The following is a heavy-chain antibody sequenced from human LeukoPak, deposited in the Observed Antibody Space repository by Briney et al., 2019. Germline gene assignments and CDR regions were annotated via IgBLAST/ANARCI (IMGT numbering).Heavy chain of an antibody. V-gene: IGHV4-59*01. CDR2: IYYSGNT. CDR1: GGSIRSYY. CDR3: ARDYRSGYNYYGMDV. Sequence: SETLSLTCTVSGGSIRSYYWNWIRQPPGKGLEWIGYIYYSGNTNYNPSLKSRVTISVDTSKNQFSLKLSSVTAADTAVYYCARDYRSGYNYYGMDVWGQGTTVTVSS. J-gene: IGHJ6*02. D-gene: IGHD3-3*01.